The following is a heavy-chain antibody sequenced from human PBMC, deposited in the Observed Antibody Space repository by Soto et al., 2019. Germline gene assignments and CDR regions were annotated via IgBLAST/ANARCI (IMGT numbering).Heavy chain of an antibody. CDR1: GYTFTGYY. D-gene: IGHD2-2*02. V-gene: IGHV1-2*02. CDR3: ARDQVEYCSSTSCYIWFDP. CDR2: INPNSDGT. J-gene: IGHJ5*02. Sequence: GASVKVSCKASGYTFTGYYMHWVRQAPGQGLEWMGWINPNSDGTNYAQKFQGRVTMTRDTSISTAYMGLSRLRSDDTAVYYCARDQVEYCSSTSCYIWFDPWGQGTLVTVSS.